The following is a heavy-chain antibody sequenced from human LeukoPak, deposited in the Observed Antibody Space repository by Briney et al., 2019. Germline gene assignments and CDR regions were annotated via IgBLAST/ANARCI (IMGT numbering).Heavy chain of an antibody. Sequence: SETLSLTCTVSGGSISSYYWSWIRQPAGKGLEWIGRIYTSGSTNYNPSLKSRVTMSVDTSKNQFSLKLSSLTAADTAVYYCASDCSSSRCRDAFDIWGQGTMVTVSS. J-gene: IGHJ3*02. CDR1: GGSISSYY. CDR2: IYTSGST. CDR3: ASDCSSSRCRDAFDI. V-gene: IGHV4-4*07. D-gene: IGHD2-2*01.